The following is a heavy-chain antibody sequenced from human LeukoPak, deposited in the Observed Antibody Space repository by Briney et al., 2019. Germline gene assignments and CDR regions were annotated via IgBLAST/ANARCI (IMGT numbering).Heavy chain of an antibody. J-gene: IGHJ4*02. CDR3: ASGSMVRGVLDY. CDR1: GGSISNSNW. D-gene: IGHD3-10*01. V-gene: IGHV4-4*02. CDR2: IYHSGST. Sequence: SWTLSLTRVVSGGSISNSNWWSWVRQRPGKGLEWIGEIYHSGSTNYNPSLKSRVTISVDKSKNQFSLKLSSVTAADTAVYYCASGSMVRGVLDYWGKGALVTVSS.